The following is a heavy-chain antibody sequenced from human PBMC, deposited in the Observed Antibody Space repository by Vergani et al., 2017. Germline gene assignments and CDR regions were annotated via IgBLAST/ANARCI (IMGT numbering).Heavy chain of an antibody. J-gene: IGHJ4*02. Sequence: QVQLVESGGGVVQPGRSLRLSCAASGFTFSSYGMHWVRQAPGKGLEWVAVISYDGSNKYYADSVKGRFTISRDNSKNTLYLQMNSLRAEDTAVYYCAKGQGLYYDFWSGYPYWGQGTLVTVSS. CDR2: ISYDGSNK. V-gene: IGHV3-30*18. CDR3: AKGQGLYYDFWSGYPY. CDR1: GFTFSSYG. D-gene: IGHD3-3*01.